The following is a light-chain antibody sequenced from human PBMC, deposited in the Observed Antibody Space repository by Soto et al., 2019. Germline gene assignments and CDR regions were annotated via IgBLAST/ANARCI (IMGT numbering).Light chain of an antibody. Sequence: DIQMTQSPSTLPASVGDRVTITCRASQSISGWLAWYQHKPGRAPKLLIYKASSLETGVPSRFSGSGSETEFTLTISSLQPEDFATYYCQQYHTYSWTFGQGTKVDIK. CDR3: QQYHTYSWT. J-gene: IGKJ1*01. CDR1: QSISGW. CDR2: KAS. V-gene: IGKV1-5*03.